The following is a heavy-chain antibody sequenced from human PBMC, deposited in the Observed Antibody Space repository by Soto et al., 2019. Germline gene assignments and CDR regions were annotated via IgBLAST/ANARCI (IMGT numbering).Heavy chain of an antibody. CDR3: ARGPGGPDGPGDY. CDR1: GYTFTSYA. CDR2: INAGNGNT. V-gene: IGHV1-3*01. D-gene: IGHD2-15*01. J-gene: IGHJ4*02. Sequence: QVQLVQSGAEVKKPGASVKVSCKASGYTFTSYAMHWVRQAPGQRLEWMGWINAGNGNTKYSQKFQGRVTITRDTSASTAYMELSSLKSEDTAVYYCARGPGGPDGPGDYWGQGTLVTVSS.